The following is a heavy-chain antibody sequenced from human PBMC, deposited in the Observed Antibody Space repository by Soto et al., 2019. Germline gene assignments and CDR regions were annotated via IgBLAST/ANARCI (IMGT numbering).Heavy chain of an antibody. D-gene: IGHD1-1*01. CDR1: GFTFSNSA. V-gene: IGHV1-58*01. CDR2: IVVGSGNT. Sequence: ASVKVSCKASGFTFSNSAVQWVRQARGQRLEWLGWIVVGSGNTNYAQKFQDRVTISRDMSTSTAYMDLGSLRSDDTAVYYCARDSTTGNHYYYYGMDVWGQGTTVTVSS. CDR3: ARDSTTGNHYYYYGMDV. J-gene: IGHJ6*02.